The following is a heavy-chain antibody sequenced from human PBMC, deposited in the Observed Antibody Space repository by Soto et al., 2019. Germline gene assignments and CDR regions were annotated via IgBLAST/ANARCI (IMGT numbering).Heavy chain of an antibody. Sequence: GGSLRLSCAASGFTFSCYGMHWVRQAPGKGLEWVAVISYDGSNKYYADSVKGRFTISRDNSKNTLYLQMNSLRAEDTAVYYCAKDEDSTVTTAGSNYYYYYGMDVWGQGTTVTVSS. J-gene: IGHJ6*02. CDR1: GFTFSCYG. CDR2: ISYDGSNK. V-gene: IGHV3-30*18. D-gene: IGHD4-4*01. CDR3: AKDEDSTVTTAGSNYYYYYGMDV.